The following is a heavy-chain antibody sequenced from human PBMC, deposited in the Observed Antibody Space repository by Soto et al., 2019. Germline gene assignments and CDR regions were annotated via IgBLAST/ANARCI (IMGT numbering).Heavy chain of an antibody. CDR2: ISYSGNT. CDR1: GGSINSYY. CDR3: ARYCNNSNCRHLYYFDY. D-gene: IGHD2-8*01. Sequence: SETLSLTCTVSGGSINSYYWGWIRQPPGKGLEWIGYISYSGNTNQNPSLKSRVTMSVDTHKDQFFLKLTSVTAADTAVYYCARYCNNSNCRHLYYFDYWGLGTLVTVSS. J-gene: IGHJ4*02. V-gene: IGHV4-59*01.